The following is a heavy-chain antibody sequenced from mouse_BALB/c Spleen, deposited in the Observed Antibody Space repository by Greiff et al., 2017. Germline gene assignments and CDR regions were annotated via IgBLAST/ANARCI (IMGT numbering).Heavy chain of an antibody. D-gene: IGHD1-1*01. V-gene: IGHV5-6*01. J-gene: IGHJ4*01. CDR2: ISSGGSYT. CDR3: ARQNEVVATGAMDY. CDR1: GFTFSSYG. Sequence: EVKLVESGGDLVKPGGSLKLSCAASGFTFSSYGMSWVRQTPDKRLEWVATISSGGSYTYYPDSVKGRFTISRDNAKNTLYLQMSSLKSEDTAMYYCARQNEVVATGAMDYWGQGTSVTVSS.